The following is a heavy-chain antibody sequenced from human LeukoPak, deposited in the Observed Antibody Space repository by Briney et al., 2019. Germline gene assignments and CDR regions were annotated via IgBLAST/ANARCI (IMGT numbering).Heavy chain of an antibody. CDR2: ISSSSSYT. V-gene: IGHV3-11*05. Sequence: GGSLRLSCAASGFTFSDFYMSWIRQAPGKGLEWVSCISSSSSYTNYADSVKGRFTISRDNAKNSLYLQMNSLRVEDTAVYYCAKEGRSLQTYWGQGTLVTVSS. CDR3: AKEGRSLQTY. CDR1: GFTFSDFY. J-gene: IGHJ4*02. D-gene: IGHD5-24*01.